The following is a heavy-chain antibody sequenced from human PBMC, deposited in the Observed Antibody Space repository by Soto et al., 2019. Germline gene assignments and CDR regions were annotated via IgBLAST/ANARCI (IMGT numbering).Heavy chain of an antibody. D-gene: IGHD6-13*01. CDR1: GFTFSSYA. J-gene: IGHJ6*03. V-gene: IGHV3-23*01. Sequence: GGSLRLSCAASGFTFSSYAMSWVRQAPGKGLEWVSAISGSGGSTYYADSVKGRFTISRDNSKNTLYLQMNSLRAEDTAVYYCAKEEQQLVAIYYYYYYMDVWGKGTTVTVSS. CDR3: AKEEQQLVAIYYYYYYMDV. CDR2: ISGSGGST.